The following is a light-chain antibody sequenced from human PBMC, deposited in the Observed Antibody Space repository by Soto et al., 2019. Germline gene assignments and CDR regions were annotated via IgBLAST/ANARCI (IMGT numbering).Light chain of an antibody. CDR1: QSVSSY. CDR3: QQRLNWPLT. Sequence: EIVLTQSPATLSLSPGERATLSCGASQSVSSYLAWYQQKPDQAPRLLIYDASNRATGIPARFSGSGSGTDFTLTISSLEPEDFAVYYCQQRLNWPLTFGGGTKVEIK. CDR2: DAS. V-gene: IGKV3-11*01. J-gene: IGKJ4*01.